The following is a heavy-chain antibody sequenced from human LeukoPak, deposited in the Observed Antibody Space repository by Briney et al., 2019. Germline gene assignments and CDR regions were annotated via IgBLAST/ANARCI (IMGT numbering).Heavy chain of an antibody. CDR2: ISYDGSNR. V-gene: IGHV3-30*04. Sequence: PGGSLRLSCAASGFTFSSYAMHWVRQAPGKGLEWVAVISYDGSNRYYADSVKGRFTISRDNSKDTLYLQMNSLRAEDTAVYYCAKDGDVSRWYDYYYYYMDVWGKGTTVTVSS. D-gene: IGHD6-13*01. J-gene: IGHJ6*03. CDR3: AKDGDVSRWYDYYYYYMDV. CDR1: GFTFSSYA.